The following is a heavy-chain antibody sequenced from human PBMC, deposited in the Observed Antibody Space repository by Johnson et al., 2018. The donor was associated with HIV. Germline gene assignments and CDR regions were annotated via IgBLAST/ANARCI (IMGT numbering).Heavy chain of an antibody. CDR3: AKDRVVQSVGDAVDI. CDR1: GFTFDDYG. Sequence: VQLVESGGDVVRPGGSLRLSCAASGFTFDDYGISWVRLVPGKGLEWVSGINWNGGTTGYVDSVKGRFTISRDNSNNTVFLQMNSLRAEDTALYYCAKDRVVQSVGDAVDIWGQGTMVTVSS. D-gene: IGHD2-15*01. J-gene: IGHJ3*02. CDR2: INWNGGTT. V-gene: IGHV3-20*04.